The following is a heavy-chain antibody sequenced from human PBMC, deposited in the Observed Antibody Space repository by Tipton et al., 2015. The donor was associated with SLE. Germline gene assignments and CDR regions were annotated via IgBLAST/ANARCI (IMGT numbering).Heavy chain of an antibody. J-gene: IGHJ4*02. Sequence: SCAASRFTFSYAWMVWVRQAPGKGMGWVGRIKSKSDGGTSDYAAPVKGGFTISRDDSKNTLYLEMSSLKTEDTAIYYCAAFYSDFPRIDVWGQGTLVTVSS. CDR2: IKSKSDGGTS. D-gene: IGHD4-11*01. V-gene: IGHV3-15*01. CDR1: RFTFSYAW. CDR3: AAFYSDFPRIDV.